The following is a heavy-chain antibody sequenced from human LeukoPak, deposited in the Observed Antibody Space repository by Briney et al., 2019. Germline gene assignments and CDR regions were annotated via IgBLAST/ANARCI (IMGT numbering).Heavy chain of an antibody. CDR3: ARDSSWAGDFDY. CDR1: GYTFTSYA. J-gene: IGHJ4*02. V-gene: IGHV1-3*01. CDR2: INAGNGNT. D-gene: IGHD3-16*01. Sequence: ASVKVSCKASGYTFTSYAMHWVRQAPGQRLEWMGWINAGNGNTKYSQKFQGRVTITRDTSAGTAYMELSSLRSEDTAVYYCARDSSWAGDFDYWGQGTLVTVSS.